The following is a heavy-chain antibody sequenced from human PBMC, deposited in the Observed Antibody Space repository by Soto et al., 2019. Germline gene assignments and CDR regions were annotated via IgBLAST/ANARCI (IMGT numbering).Heavy chain of an antibody. D-gene: IGHD3-22*01. CDR1: GYTFNTYD. J-gene: IGHJ6*02. V-gene: IGHV1-8*01. CDR2: MNPESGST. CDR3: ARSGGSGYYSAHYYGMDV. Sequence: QEQLVQSGAEVKKPGASVKISCKASGYTFNTYDINWVRQATGQGLEWMGWMNPESGSTGFAQSFQGRITLTRNTSLNTVYMEVSSLTHEDTAVYFCARSGGSGYYSAHYYGMDVWGPGTTVTVSS.